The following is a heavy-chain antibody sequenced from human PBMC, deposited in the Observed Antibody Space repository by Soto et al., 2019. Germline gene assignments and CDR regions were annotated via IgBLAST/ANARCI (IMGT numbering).Heavy chain of an antibody. CDR3: ARVVDYCDPYYYYGMDV. J-gene: IGHJ6*02. V-gene: IGHV3-21*01. D-gene: IGHD3-22*01. CDR2: ISCSTSYI. CDR1: GFTFSSYS. Sequence: EVQLVESGGGLVKPGGSLRLSCAASGFTFSSYSMNWVRQAPGKGLEWVSSISCSTSYIYYADSVKGRFTISRDNATNSLYLQMNSLRDEDTAVYYCARVVDYCDPYYYYGMDVWGQGTTVTVSS.